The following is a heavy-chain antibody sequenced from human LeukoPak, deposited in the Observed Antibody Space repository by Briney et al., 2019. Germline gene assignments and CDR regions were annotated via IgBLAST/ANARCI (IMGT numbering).Heavy chain of an antibody. V-gene: IGHV3-11*06. J-gene: IGHJ4*02. CDR3: ARDSPIVGGTGASDY. Sequence: GRFTISRDNAKNSLYLQMKSLRAEDTAVYYCARDSPIVGGTGASDYWGQGTLVTVSS. D-gene: IGHD1-26*01.